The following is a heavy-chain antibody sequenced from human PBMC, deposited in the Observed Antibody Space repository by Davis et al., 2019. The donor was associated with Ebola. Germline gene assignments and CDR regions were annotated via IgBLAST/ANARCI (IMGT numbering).Heavy chain of an antibody. V-gene: IGHV5-51*01. D-gene: IGHD6-25*01. J-gene: IGHJ4*02. CDR1: SYTFTTYC. CDR2: IHPGDSDT. Sequence: QISSNASSYTFTTYCISCVRHMPGKGLEWMGIIHPGDSDTRYSPSFHGQVTIPADTSISTAYLQWSSLKTSDTAMYYCARRGGWSGACLDYWGQGTLVTVSS. CDR3: ARRGGWSGACLDY.